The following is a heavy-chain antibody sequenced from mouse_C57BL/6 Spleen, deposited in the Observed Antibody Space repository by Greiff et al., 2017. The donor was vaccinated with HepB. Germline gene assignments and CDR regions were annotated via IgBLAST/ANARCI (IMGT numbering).Heavy chain of an antibody. Sequence: QVTLKESGAELVKPGASVKISCKASGYAFSSYWMNWVKQRPGKGLEWIGQIYPGDGDTNYNGKFKGKATLTADKSSSTAYMQLSSLTSEDSAVYFCARGGYDYDGVAYWGQGTLVTVSA. D-gene: IGHD2-4*01. CDR2: IYPGDGDT. J-gene: IGHJ3*01. CDR3: ARGGYDYDGVAY. CDR1: GYAFSSYW. V-gene: IGHV1-80*01.